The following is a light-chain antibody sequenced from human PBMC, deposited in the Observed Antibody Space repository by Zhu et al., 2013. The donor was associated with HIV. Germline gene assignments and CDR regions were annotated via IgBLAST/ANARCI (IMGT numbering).Light chain of an antibody. J-gene: IGKJ3*01. CDR3: QQYGASPFT. CDR2: GAS. V-gene: IGKV3-20*01. CDR1: QSVGSTF. Sequence: EIVLTQSPATLSLSPGERATLSCGASQSVGSTFLAWYQQKPGQAPRLLIYGASTRATGIPDRFSGSGSGRDFTLTITRLEPDDFAVYYCQQYGASPFTFGPGTRVDF.